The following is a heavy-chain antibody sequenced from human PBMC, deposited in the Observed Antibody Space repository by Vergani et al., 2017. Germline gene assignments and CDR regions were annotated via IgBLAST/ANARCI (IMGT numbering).Heavy chain of an antibody. CDR3: VKVPSVMWAFDY. CDR1: GFTFNAYR. Sequence: QLQLVESGGGVVQPGGSLRLSCVASGFTFNAYRMHWVRQAPGKGLEWLAFIRYDGSDKYYSEFLKGRFTISRDNSKSMVYLELNSLTAEDTAIYYCVKVPSVMWAFDYWGQGTQVTVSS. J-gene: IGHJ4*02. D-gene: IGHD2/OR15-2a*01. CDR2: IRYDGSDK. V-gene: IGHV3-30*02.